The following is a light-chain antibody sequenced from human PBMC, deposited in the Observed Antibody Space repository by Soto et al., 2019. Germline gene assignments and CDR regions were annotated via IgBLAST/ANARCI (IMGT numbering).Light chain of an antibody. Sequence: DVQMTQSPSTLSASIGDTVTMTCRASQNVNSWLAWYQQKPGKAPKLLIYKASILETGVPSRVSGGGSGTDFTLTIDRLEPEDFAVYFCQQYTQSLWTFGQGTKVEIK. CDR2: KAS. CDR1: QNVNSW. V-gene: IGKV1-5*03. CDR3: QQYTQSLWT. J-gene: IGKJ1*01.